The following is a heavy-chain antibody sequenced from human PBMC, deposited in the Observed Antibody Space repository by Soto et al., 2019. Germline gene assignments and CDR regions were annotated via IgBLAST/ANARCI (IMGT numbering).Heavy chain of an antibody. CDR2: IWYDGSNK. J-gene: IGHJ6*02. Sequence: GGSLRLSCAASGFTFSSYGMHWVRQAPGKGLEWVAVIWYDGSNKYYADSVKGRFTISRDNSKNTLYLQMNSLRAEDTAVYYCARVYCSSTSCYDYYYYGMEVWGQGTTVTVSS. CDR1: GFTFSSYG. V-gene: IGHV3-33*01. D-gene: IGHD2-2*01. CDR3: ARVYCSSTSCYDYYYYGMEV.